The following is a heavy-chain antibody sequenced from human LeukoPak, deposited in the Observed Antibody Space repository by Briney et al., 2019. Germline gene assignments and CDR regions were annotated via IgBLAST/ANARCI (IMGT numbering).Heavy chain of an antibody. D-gene: IGHD4-17*01. V-gene: IGHV3-64*01. CDR2: ISGNGGAT. CDR3: AREPTGTFDF. CDR1: GFTFSDYP. J-gene: IGHJ4*02. Sequence: GESLRLSCAASGFTFSDYPMHWVRQAPGKGLESVSAISGNGGATYYASSVKGRFTISRDNSKNTLYLQMGSLRAEDMAVYYCAREPTGTFDFWGQGTLVTVSS.